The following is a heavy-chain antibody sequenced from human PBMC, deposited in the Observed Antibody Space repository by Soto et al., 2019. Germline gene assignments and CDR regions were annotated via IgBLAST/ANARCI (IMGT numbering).Heavy chain of an antibody. CDR3: HGYGY. CDR2: IYSGGST. D-gene: IGHD5-12*01. J-gene: IGHJ4*02. Sequence: EVQVVESGGGLIQPGGSLRLSCEVSGFSVTANYMSWVRQAPGNGLEWVSVIYSGGSTYYIDSVKGRFSISRDISKNTLYLQMNSLRAEDTAVYYCHGYGYWGQGTLVTVSS. V-gene: IGHV3-53*01. CDR1: GFSVTANY.